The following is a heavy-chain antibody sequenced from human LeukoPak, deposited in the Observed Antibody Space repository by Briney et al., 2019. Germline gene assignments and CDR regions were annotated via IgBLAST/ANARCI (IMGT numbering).Heavy chain of an antibody. CDR2: ISGDSGSI. V-gene: IGHV3-9*01. D-gene: IGHD3-10*01. CDR3: GKGGARGYYGSGRLDP. Sequence: PGRSLRLSCAASGFTFDDDAMRWVRQAPGKGLEWVAGISGDSGSIGYADSVKGRFTISRDNTKNSLFLQMNSLRLEDTALYYCGKGGARGYYGSGRLDPWGQGTLVTVS. J-gene: IGHJ5*02. CDR1: GFTFDDDA.